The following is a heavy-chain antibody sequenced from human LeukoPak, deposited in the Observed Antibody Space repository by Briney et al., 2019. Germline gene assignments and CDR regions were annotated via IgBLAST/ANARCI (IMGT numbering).Heavy chain of an antibody. Sequence: GGSLRLSCTASGFTFRSHGMSWVRQAPGKGLEWVSGISGSGGSTYYADSVKGRFTFSRDNSKHLLYLQMHSLRAEDTAVYYCARGQWLVRGVYFDYWGQGTLVSVSS. CDR3: ARGQWLVRGVYFDY. J-gene: IGHJ4*02. V-gene: IGHV3-23*01. D-gene: IGHD6-19*01. CDR1: GFTFRSHG. CDR2: ISGSGGST.